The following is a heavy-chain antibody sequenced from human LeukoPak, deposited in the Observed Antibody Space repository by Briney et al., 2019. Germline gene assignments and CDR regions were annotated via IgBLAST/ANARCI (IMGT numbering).Heavy chain of an antibody. V-gene: IGHV4-39*01. CDR1: GGSISSYY. CDR3: ARPTYYYDSSGYYDAFDI. Sequence: SETLSLTCTVSGGSISSYYWGWIRQPPGKGLEWIGSIYYSGSTYYNPSLKSRVTISVDTSKNQFSLKLSSVTAADTAVYYCARPTYYYDSSGYYDAFDIWGQGTMVTVSS. D-gene: IGHD3-22*01. CDR2: IYYSGST. J-gene: IGHJ3*02.